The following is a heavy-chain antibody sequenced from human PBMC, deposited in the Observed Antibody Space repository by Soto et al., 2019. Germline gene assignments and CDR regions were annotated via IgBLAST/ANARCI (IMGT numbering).Heavy chain of an antibody. V-gene: IGHV1-18*01. CDR2: ISAYNGNT. CDR3: ARAEPYYDILTGYSLFDY. D-gene: IGHD3-9*01. J-gene: IGHJ4*02. CDR1: GYTFTSYG. Sequence: QVQLVQSGAEVKKPGASVKVSCKASGYTFTSYGISWVRQAPGQGLEWMGWISAYNGNTNYAQKLQGRVTMTTDTSTSTASMELRNLRSADTAVYYCARAEPYYDILTGYSLFDYWGQGTLVTVSS.